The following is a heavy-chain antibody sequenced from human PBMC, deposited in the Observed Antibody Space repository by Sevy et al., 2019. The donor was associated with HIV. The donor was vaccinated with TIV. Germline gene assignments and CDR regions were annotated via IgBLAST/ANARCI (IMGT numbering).Heavy chain of an antibody. CDR1: GFDFSIYS. V-gene: IGHV3-23*01. CDR3: AREGCTKPHDY. D-gene: IGHD2-8*01. Sequence: GGSLRLSCAASGFDFSIYSMSWVRQAPGKGLEWVSTLSFGCGKINYADSVKGRFTISRDNSKRSVYLQRNNMRVEDTAVYYCAREGCTKPHDYWGQGTLVTVS. CDR2: LSFGCGKI. J-gene: IGHJ4*02.